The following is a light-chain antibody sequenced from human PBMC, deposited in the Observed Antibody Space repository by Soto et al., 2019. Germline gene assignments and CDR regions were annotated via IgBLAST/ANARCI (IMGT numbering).Light chain of an antibody. CDR3: QQSYTTPRT. Sequence: DIEMTQSPSSLSASVGDRVTITCRASQTINNRLNWYQQKPGKAPSLLIYAASSLQSGVPSRFSGSGSGTDFTLTISSLPPEDFATYYCQQSYTTPRTFGQGTKVEVK. J-gene: IGKJ1*01. CDR2: AAS. CDR1: QTINNR. V-gene: IGKV1-39*01.